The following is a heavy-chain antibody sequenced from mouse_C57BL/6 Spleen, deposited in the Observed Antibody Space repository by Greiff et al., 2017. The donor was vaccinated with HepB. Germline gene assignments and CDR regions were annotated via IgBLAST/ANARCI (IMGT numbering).Heavy chain of an antibody. CDR1: GYTFTSYW. V-gene: IGHV1-55*01. J-gene: IGHJ2*01. CDR2: IYPGSGST. CDR3: AFTTVVGDYFDY. D-gene: IGHD1-1*01. Sequence: VQLQQPGAELVKPGASVKMSCKASGYTFTSYWITWVKQRPGQGLEWIGDIYPGSGSTNYNEKFKSKATLTVDTSSSTAYMQLSSLTSEDSAVYYCAFTTVVGDYFDYWGQGTTLTVSS.